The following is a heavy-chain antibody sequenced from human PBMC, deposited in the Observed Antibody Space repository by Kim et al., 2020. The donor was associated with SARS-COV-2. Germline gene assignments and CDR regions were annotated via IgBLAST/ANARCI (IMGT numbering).Heavy chain of an antibody. CDR3: ARDGSTNYYDSSGYRSDYYYYYGMDV. CDR2: ISSSSSYI. CDR1: GFTFSSYS. J-gene: IGHJ6*02. Sequence: GGSLRLSCAASGFTFSSYSMNWVRQAPGKGLEWVSSISSSSSYIYYADSVKGRFTISRDNAKNSLYLQMNSLRAEDTAVYYCARDGSTNYYDSSGYRSDYYYYYGMDVWGQGTTVTVSS. V-gene: IGHV3-21*01. D-gene: IGHD3-22*01.